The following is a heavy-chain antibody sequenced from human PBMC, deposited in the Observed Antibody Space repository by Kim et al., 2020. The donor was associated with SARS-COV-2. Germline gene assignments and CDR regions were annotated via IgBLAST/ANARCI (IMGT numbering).Heavy chain of an antibody. D-gene: IGHD3-22*01. CDR3: TTDVKKGDTRQ. Sequence: GGSLRLSCAASGFTFSNAWMNWVRQAPGKGLEWVGRIKTETEGGTSDYAAPVKGRFSISRDDSKNTLYLQMNSLKSEDTAVYYCTTDVKKGDTRQWGQGTRVPVSS. CDR1: GFTFSNAW. CDR2: IKTETEGGTS. V-gene: IGHV3-15*01. J-gene: IGHJ4*02.